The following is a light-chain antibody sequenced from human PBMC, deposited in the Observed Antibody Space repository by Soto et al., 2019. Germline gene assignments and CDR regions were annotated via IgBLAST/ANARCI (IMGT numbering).Light chain of an antibody. CDR1: QSILKSSIKKNS. CDR2: WAS. V-gene: IGKV4-1*01. CDR3: QQYYSSSLT. J-gene: IGKJ4*01. Sequence: DILMTQSPDSLAVSLGERATIKCRSSQSILKSSIKKNSLAWYQQKPGQPPRLLIYWASTRDSGVPDRFSGSGSGTDFTLTITRLQAEDVEVYYCQQYYSSSLTFGGGTKVDIK.